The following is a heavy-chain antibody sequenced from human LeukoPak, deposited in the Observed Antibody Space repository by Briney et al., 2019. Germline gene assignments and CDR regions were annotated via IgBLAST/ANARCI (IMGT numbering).Heavy chain of an antibody. CDR1: GYTLTELS. J-gene: IGHJ3*02. D-gene: IGHD6-13*01. V-gene: IGHV1-24*01. CDR2: FDPEDGET. Sequence: ASVKVSCKVSGYTLTELSMHWVRQAPGKGLEWMGGFDPEDGETIYAQKFQGRVTMTEDTSTDTAYMELSSLRSDDTAVYYCATGYSSSWTPFDIWGQGTMVTVSS. CDR3: ATGYSSSWTPFDI.